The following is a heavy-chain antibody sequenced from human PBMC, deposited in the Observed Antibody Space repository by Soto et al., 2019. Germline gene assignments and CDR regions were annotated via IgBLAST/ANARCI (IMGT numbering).Heavy chain of an antibody. CDR3: AREMYDSSGWQLLRGDYYIDC. V-gene: IGHV4-38-2*02. J-gene: IGHJ4*02. CDR2: MYHSGIT. CDR1: GYSIRSGYF. D-gene: IGHD6-19*01. Sequence: PSETLSLTCAVSGYSIRSGYFWGWIRQPPGKGLEWIGSMYHSGITYYNLSLKSRVTISVDTSKNQLSLKLSSATAADTAVYYCAREMYDSSGWQLLRGDYYIDCWGQGTLVTVSS.